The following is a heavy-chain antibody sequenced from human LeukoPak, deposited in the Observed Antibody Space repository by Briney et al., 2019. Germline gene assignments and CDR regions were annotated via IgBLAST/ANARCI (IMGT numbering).Heavy chain of an antibody. CDR2: IYYSGNT. Sequence: KPSETLSLTCTVSGGSISSYYWSWIRQPPGKGLEWIGSIYYSGNTYGNPSLKSRLAISLDTSKNQFSLKLSSVTASDTAVYYCARHRLYDTTGYYYDFDYWGQGTLVTVSS. CDR1: GGSISSYY. D-gene: IGHD3-22*01. J-gene: IGHJ4*02. V-gene: IGHV4-59*08. CDR3: ARHRLYDTTGYYYDFDY.